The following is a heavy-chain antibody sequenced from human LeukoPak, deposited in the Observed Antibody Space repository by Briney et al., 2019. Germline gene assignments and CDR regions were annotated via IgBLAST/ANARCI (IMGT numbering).Heavy chain of an antibody. CDR3: ARGGKGGVPLAHFDY. D-gene: IGHD3-16*01. V-gene: IGHV4-59*01. Sequence: SETLSLTCTVSGGSISSYYWSWLRQPPGKGLEWIGYIYYSGSTNYNPSLKSRVTISVDTSKNQFSLKLSSVTAADTAVYYCARGGKGGVPLAHFDYWGQGTLVTVSS. CDR2: IYYSGST. J-gene: IGHJ4*02. CDR1: GGSISSYY.